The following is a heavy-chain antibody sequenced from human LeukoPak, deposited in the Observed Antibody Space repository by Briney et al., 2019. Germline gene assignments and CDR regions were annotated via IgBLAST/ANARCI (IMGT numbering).Heavy chain of an antibody. D-gene: IGHD6-13*01. CDR1: GGSIISYY. V-gene: IGHV4-59*01. CDR2: IHHHGST. J-gene: IGHJ6*03. CDR3: ARSSSWPKYYYYYMDV. Sequence: SETLSLTFTVPGGSIISYYWGSIRQPPGKGLEWIGYIHHHGSTNYNPTLETRVTISVDTSEHQYSLKLSSVAAADPAVYYCARSSSWPKYYYYYMDVWGKGTTVTVPS.